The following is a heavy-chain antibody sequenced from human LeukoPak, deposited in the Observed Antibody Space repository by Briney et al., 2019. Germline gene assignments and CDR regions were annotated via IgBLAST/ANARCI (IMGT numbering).Heavy chain of an antibody. CDR2: ISSSGSTI. D-gene: IGHD3-22*01. V-gene: IGHV3-11*04. J-gene: IGHJ4*02. Sequence: GGSLRLSCAASGFTFSDYYMSWIRQAPGKGLEWGSYISSSGSTIYYADSVKGRFTISRDNAKNSLYLQMNSLRAEDTAVYYCARDLDLDYDSSGYYYWGQGTLVTVSS. CDR1: GFTFSDYY. CDR3: ARDLDLDYDSSGYYY.